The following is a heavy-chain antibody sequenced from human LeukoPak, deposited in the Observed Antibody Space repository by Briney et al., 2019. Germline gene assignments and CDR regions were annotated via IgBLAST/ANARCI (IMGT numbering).Heavy chain of an antibody. D-gene: IGHD6-19*01. Sequence: KPSETLSLTCNVSGGSISSSSYYWGWIRQPPGKGLEWIGSIYYSGSTYYNPSLKSRVTISVDTSKNQFSLKLSSVTAADTAVYYCARGKMVVAGTFDYRGQGTLVTVSS. CDR3: ARGKMVVAGTFDY. V-gene: IGHV4-39*07. J-gene: IGHJ4*02. CDR1: GGSISSSSYY. CDR2: IYYSGST.